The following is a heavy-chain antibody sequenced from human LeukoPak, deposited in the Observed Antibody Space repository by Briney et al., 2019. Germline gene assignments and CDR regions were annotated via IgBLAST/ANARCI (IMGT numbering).Heavy chain of an antibody. CDR3: AKGTPAYDPAAFDI. CDR1: GFTLSSYG. J-gene: IGHJ3*02. V-gene: IGHV3-30*18. D-gene: IGHD1-1*01. CDR2: ISYDGSNK. Sequence: GGSLRLSCAASGFTLSSYGMHWVRQAPGKGLEWVAVISYDGSNKYYADSVKGRFTISRDNSKNTLYLQMNSLRAEDTAVYYCAKGTPAYDPAAFDIWGQGTMVTVSS.